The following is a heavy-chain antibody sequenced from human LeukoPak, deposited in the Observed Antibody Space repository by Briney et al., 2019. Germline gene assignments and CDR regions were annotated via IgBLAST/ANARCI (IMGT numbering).Heavy chain of an antibody. CDR3: ARVSIVGGYFDY. Sequence: GGSLRLSCAASGFTFSSYAMSWVRQAPGKGLEWVSAISGSGGSTYYADSVKGRFTISRDNSKNTLYLQMNSLRAEDTAVYYCARVSIVGGYFDYWGQGTLVTVSS. V-gene: IGHV3-23*01. D-gene: IGHD3-22*01. J-gene: IGHJ4*02. CDR2: ISGSGGST. CDR1: GFTFSSYA.